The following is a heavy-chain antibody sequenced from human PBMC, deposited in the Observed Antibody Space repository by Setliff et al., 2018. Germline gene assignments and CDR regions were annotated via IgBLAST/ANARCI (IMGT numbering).Heavy chain of an antibody. D-gene: IGHD2-8*01. CDR2: TYRDGST. Sequence: GGSLSLSCAASGFTVNTNYMTWVRQAPGKGLERVSITYRDGSTYYAESVKGRFTLSRDSTKNTLSLQMNSLRVEDTAFYYCGTNSDSMHYIDFWGQGTLVTVSS. CDR3: GTNSDSMHYIDF. CDR1: GFTVNTNY. V-gene: IGHV3-66*01. J-gene: IGHJ4*02.